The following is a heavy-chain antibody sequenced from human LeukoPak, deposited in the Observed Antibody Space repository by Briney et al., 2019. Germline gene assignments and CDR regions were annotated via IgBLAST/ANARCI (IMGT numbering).Heavy chain of an antibody. CDR3: ARLSYDFWSGYKSMPNWFDP. D-gene: IGHD3-3*01. J-gene: IGHJ5*02. CDR2: IYPGDSDT. CDR1: GYSFTSYW. V-gene: IGHV5-51*01. Sequence: GESLKISCKGSGYSFTSYWIGWVRQMPGKGLEWMGIIYPGDSDTRYSPSFQGQVTISADKSISTAYLQWSGLKASDTAMYYCARLSYDFWSGYKSMPNWFDPWGQGTLVTVSS.